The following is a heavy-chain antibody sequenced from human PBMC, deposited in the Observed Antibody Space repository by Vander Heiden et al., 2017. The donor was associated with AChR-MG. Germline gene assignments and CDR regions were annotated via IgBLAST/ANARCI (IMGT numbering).Heavy chain of an antibody. CDR1: GLPFGTYT. Sequence: VQLLESGVGVVQPGVSLRLSCAGSGLPFGTYTMNWVRQATGKGLEWVSGIYGNGDGIVYANSVKGRFTISRDNSRDTLYLQMNRLSADDTAVYYCAKDRVPDGRWNIDYWGQGTLVTVSS. D-gene: IGHD1-26*01. J-gene: IGHJ4*02. V-gene: IGHV3-23*05. CDR3: AKDRVPDGRWNIDY. CDR2: IYGNGDGI.